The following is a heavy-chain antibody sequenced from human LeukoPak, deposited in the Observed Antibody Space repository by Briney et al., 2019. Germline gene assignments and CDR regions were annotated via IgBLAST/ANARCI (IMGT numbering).Heavy chain of an antibody. CDR3: AKAASYDILTGETDDAFDI. CDR2: ISWKSGSI. V-gene: IGHV3-9*03. CDR1: GFTFDDYA. J-gene: IGHJ3*02. Sequence: GRSLRLSCAASGFTFDDYAMHWVRQGPGKGLEWVSGISWKSGSIGYADSVKGRFTISRDNAKNSLYLQMNSLRVEDMALCYCAKAASYDILTGETDDAFDIWGQGTLVTVSS. D-gene: IGHD3-9*01.